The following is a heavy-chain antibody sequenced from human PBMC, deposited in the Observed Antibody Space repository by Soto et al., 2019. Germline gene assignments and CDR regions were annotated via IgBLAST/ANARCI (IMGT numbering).Heavy chain of an antibody. CDR2: ITSNGDNT. D-gene: IGHD2-2*01. V-gene: IGHV3-64D*06. Sequence: PGWSLRLSLSACGFTFCIFAVPWSRQAPGKGLEYVSGITSNGDNTYHADSVQGRFTISRDNSKSTLYLQMTSLRVEDTAVYYCVKGNQLLRYYFEYWGRGALVTVSS. CDR1: GFTFCIFA. CDR3: VKGNQLLRYYFEY. J-gene: IGHJ4*02.